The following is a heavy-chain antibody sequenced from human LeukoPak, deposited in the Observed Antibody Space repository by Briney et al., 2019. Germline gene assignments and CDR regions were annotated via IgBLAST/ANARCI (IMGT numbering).Heavy chain of an antibody. D-gene: IGHD6-19*01. V-gene: IGHV4-39*01. J-gene: IGHJ3*02. CDR2: IYYSGST. CDR3: ARREQWLVQGAFDI. CDR1: GGPISSSSYY. Sequence: SETLSLTCTVSGGPISSSSYYWGWIRQPPGKGLEWIGSIYYSGSTYYNPSLKSRVTISVDTSKNQFSLKLTSLTAADTAVYYCARREQWLVQGAFDIWGQGTMVTVSS.